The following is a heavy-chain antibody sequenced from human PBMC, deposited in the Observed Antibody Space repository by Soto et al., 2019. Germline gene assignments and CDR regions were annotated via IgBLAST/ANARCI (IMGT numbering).Heavy chain of an antibody. CDR1: GYNFTSYG. CDR3: AIDYGSGATGGYYYGMDV. V-gene: IGHV1-18*01. J-gene: IGHJ6*02. D-gene: IGHD3-10*01. CDR2: ISAYNGNT. Sequence: QVQLVQSGAEVKKPGASVKVSCKASGYNFTSYGISWVRQAPGQGLEWMGWISAYNGNTNYAQKLQGSVTMTTDTSTSPAYRELRSLRSDDTAVYYCAIDYGSGATGGYYYGMDVWGQGTTVTVSS.